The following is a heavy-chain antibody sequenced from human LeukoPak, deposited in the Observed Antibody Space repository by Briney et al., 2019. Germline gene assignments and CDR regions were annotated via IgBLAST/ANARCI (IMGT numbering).Heavy chain of an antibody. CDR2: INHSGST. CDR3: ARGMDTAMAAQLRGLYYFDY. Sequence: SETLSLTCAVYGGSFSGYYWSWIRQPPGKGLEWIGEINHSGSTNYNPSLKSRVTISVDTSKNQFSLKLSSVTAADTAAYYCARGMDTAMAAQLRGLYYFDYWGQGTLVTVSS. D-gene: IGHD5-18*01. CDR1: GGSFSGYY. V-gene: IGHV4-34*01. J-gene: IGHJ4*02.